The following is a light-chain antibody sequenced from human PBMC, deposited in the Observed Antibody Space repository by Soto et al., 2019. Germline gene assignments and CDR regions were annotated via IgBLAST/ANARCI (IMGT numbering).Light chain of an antibody. CDR2: DVI. CDR3: CSYAGGYTWV. CDR1: ISDVGGYDL. V-gene: IGLV2-23*02. J-gene: IGLJ3*02. Sequence: QSALTQPASVSGSPGQSITVSCTGTISDVGGYDLVSWYQQYPGKAPQLIIYDVIKRPPGVSSRFSGSKSDSTASLTISGLQAEDEADYYCCSYAGGYTWVFGGGTKLTVL.